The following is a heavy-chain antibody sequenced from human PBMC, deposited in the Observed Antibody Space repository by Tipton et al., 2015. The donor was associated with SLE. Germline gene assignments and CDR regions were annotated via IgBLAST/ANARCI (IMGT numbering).Heavy chain of an antibody. J-gene: IGHJ4*02. Sequence: LRLSCAVSGVSISSRRYSWSWIRQPPGKGLEWIGYIDHSGSTNYNPSLKSRVTISLDRSRNQFSLNLSSVTAADTAMYYCARADYGDFFDYWGQGALVTVSS. CDR1: GVSISSRRYS. V-gene: IGHV4-30-2*01. CDR2: IDHSGST. CDR3: ARADYGDFFDY. D-gene: IGHD4-17*01.